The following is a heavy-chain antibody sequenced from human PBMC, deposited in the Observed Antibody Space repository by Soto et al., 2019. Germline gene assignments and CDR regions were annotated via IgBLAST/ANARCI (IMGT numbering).Heavy chain of an antibody. D-gene: IGHD6-19*01. CDR2: IFYTGST. CDR1: GYSISSNNW. Sequence: SETLSLTCAFSGYSISSNNWWGWIRQPPGKGLEWIGYIFYTGSTYYNPSLKSRVSMSVDTSKNQFSLKLSSVTAADTAVYYCARFRLTVAGNWFDPWGQGTLVTVSS. V-gene: IGHV4-28*01. CDR3: ARFRLTVAGNWFDP. J-gene: IGHJ5*02.